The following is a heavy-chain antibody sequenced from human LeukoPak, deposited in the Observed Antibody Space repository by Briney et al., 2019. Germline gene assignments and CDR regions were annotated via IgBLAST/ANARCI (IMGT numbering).Heavy chain of an antibody. CDR2: ISAYNGNT. D-gene: IGHD1-26*01. J-gene: IGHJ4*02. CDR1: GYTFTGYG. Sequence: ASVKVSCKASGYTFTGYGISWVRQAPGQGLEWMGWISAYNGNTNYAQKLQGRVTMTTDTSTSTAYMELSSLRSEDTAVYYCARVPQGSGSYLAFDYWGQGTLVTVSS. CDR3: ARVPQGSGSYLAFDY. V-gene: IGHV1-18*01.